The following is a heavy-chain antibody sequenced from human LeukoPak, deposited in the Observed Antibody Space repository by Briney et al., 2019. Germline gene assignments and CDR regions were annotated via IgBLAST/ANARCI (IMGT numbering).Heavy chain of an antibody. CDR2: IYPGDSDT. J-gene: IGHJ3*01. CDR1: GYTFTSYW. V-gene: IGHV5-51*01. D-gene: IGHD1-26*01. CDR3: ARSQSGSYSDAFDV. Sequence: GESLQISCKGSGYTFTSYWIGWVRQLPGKGLEWMGIIYPGDSDTRYSPSFQGQVTISADKSISTAYLQWSSLKASDTAMFYCARSQSGSYSDAFDVWGQGTMVTVSS.